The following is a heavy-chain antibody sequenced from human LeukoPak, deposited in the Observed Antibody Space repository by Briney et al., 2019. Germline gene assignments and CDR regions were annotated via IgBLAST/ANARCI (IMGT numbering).Heavy chain of an antibody. J-gene: IGHJ5*02. Sequence: SETLSLTCTVSGSSISSGGYYWSWIRQHPGKGLEWIGYIYYSGSTYYNPSLKSRVTISVDTSKNQFSLKLSSVTAADTAVYYCARATLTTTVWFDPWGQGTLVTVSS. V-gene: IGHV4-61*08. CDR3: ARATLTTTVWFDP. D-gene: IGHD4-17*01. CDR2: IYYSGST. CDR1: GSSISSGGYY.